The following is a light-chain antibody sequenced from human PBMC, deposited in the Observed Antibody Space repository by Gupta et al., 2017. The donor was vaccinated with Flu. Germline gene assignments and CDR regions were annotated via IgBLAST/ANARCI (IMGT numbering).Light chain of an antibody. V-gene: IGLV4-69*01. CDR2: LSSYGSH. CDR1: SGHSNNA. CDR3: PIWGIGIQV. Sequence: QLVLPQSPSASASLSGSLAHTCTLSSGHSNNAIGWYQQRPGKGPRSLMKLSSYGSHTRGEEVPDRFSGFNSGADRYLTISGLQSEDEATYYCPIWGIGIQVFGGGTKLTVL. J-gene: IGLJ3*02.